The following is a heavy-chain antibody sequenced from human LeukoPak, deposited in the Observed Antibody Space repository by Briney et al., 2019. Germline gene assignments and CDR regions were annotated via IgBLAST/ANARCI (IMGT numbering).Heavy chain of an antibody. D-gene: IGHD4-17*01. V-gene: IGHV4-61*01. CDR3: ARAEHSGDYVLDY. CDR2: IYYSGST. CDR1: GSSISSGSYY. J-gene: IGHJ4*02. Sequence: SETLSLTCTVSGSSISSGSYYWSWTRQPPGKGLEWIGYIYYSGSTNYNPSLKSRVTISVDTSKNQFSLKLSSVTAADTAVYYCARAEHSGDYVLDYWGQGTLVTVSS.